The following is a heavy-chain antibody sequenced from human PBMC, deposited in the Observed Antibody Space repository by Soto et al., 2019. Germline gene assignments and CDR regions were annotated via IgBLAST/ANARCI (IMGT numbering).Heavy chain of an antibody. CDR3: ARDLGYQLLYNWFDP. Sequence: WASVKVSCKASGGTFSSYAISWVRQAPGQGLEWMGGIIPIFGAANYAQKFQGRVTITADESTSTAYMELSSLRSEDTAVYYCARDLGYQLLYNWFDPWGQGTLVTVSS. V-gene: IGHV1-69*13. J-gene: IGHJ5*02. CDR1: GGTFSSYA. CDR2: IIPIFGAA. D-gene: IGHD2-2*02.